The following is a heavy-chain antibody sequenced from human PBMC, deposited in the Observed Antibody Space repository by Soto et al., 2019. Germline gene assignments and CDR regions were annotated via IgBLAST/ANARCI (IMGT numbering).Heavy chain of an antibody. CDR2: IRRKVNNYAT. Sequence: PGGSLRLSCAASGFSFSGSAIHWVRQASGKGLEWVGRIRRKVNNYATEYVASVKGRFTISRDDSKNTAYLQMNSLKTEDTALYYFTRLGYDSSGPTTGDAFDIWGQGTMVTVSS. V-gene: IGHV3-73*01. J-gene: IGHJ3*02. CDR1: GFSFSGSA. D-gene: IGHD3-22*01. CDR3: TRLGYDSSGPTTGDAFDI.